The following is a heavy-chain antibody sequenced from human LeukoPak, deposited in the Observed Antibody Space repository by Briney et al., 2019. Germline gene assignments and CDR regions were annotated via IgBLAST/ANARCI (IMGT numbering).Heavy chain of an antibody. D-gene: IGHD6-19*01. Sequence: GSLRLSCAASRFTFSSHWMSWVRQAPGKGLEWVANIKQDGSEKYYVDSVKDRFTISRDNAKNSLYLQMNSLRAEDTAVYYCARVAVAGLDYWGQGTLVTVSS. CDR2: IKQDGSEK. J-gene: IGHJ4*02. CDR3: ARVAVAGLDY. V-gene: IGHV3-7*01. CDR1: RFTFSSHW.